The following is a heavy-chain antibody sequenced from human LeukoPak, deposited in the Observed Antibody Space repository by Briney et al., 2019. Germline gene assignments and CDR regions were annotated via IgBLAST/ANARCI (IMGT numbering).Heavy chain of an antibody. D-gene: IGHD2-2*01. CDR2: IYYSGST. Sequence: PSETLSLTCTVSGGSISSGDYYWSWIRQPPGKGLEWIGYIYYSGSTYYNPSLKSRVTISVDTSKNQFSLKLSSVTAADTAVYYCAVGYCSSTSCHDDAFDIWGQGTMVTVSS. V-gene: IGHV4-30-4*08. CDR3: AVGYCSSTSCHDDAFDI. J-gene: IGHJ3*02. CDR1: GGSISSGDYY.